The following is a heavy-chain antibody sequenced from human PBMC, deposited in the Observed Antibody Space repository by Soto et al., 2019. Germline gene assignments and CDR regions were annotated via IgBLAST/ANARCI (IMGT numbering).Heavy chain of an antibody. D-gene: IGHD3-10*01. CDR1: GFTFSGYT. J-gene: IGHJ4*02. V-gene: IGHV3-30-3*01. CDR3: GRDRRFGDGYKLGFDY. Sequence: QVQLVESGGDVVQPGRSLRISCAASGFTFSGYTMHWVRQAPGKGLEWVAAISFDGSNKYYADSVKDRFIISRDNSKNTVYVKMNSLRTEDTAVYYCGRDRRFGDGYKLGFDYWGQGTLVTVSS. CDR2: ISFDGSNK.